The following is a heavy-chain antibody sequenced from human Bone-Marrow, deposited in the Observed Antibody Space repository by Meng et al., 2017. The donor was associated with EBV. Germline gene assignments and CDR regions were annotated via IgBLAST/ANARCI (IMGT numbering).Heavy chain of an antibody. V-gene: IGHV1-18*01. CDR2: ISAYNGNT. CDR1: GYHFTSYG. Sequence: QVQLVQAGAEVKKHGAAVKVALKASGYHFTSYGISWVRQAPGQGLEWMGWISAYNGNTNYAQKLQGRVTMTTDTSTSTAYMELRSLRSDDTAVYYCARVVYCSSTSCYAAYYFDYWGQGTLVTVSS. CDR3: ARVVYCSSTSCYAAYYFDY. D-gene: IGHD2-2*01. J-gene: IGHJ4*02.